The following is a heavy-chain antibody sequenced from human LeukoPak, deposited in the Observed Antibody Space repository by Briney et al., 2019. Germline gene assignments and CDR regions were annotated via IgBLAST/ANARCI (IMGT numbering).Heavy chain of an antibody. CDR1: GASVSGHY. Sequence: KPSESLSLACSVSGASVSGHYCGWIRLPPGEGLGWIGYISHSGDTRYSPSPTSRVTISLDTSKNKFSLTLNSVTAADTAVYYCARQPISGWDFDYWGQGNLVTVSS. J-gene: IGHJ4*02. V-gene: IGHV4-59*08. CDR3: ARQPISGWDFDY. D-gene: IGHD6-19*01. CDR2: ISHSGDT.